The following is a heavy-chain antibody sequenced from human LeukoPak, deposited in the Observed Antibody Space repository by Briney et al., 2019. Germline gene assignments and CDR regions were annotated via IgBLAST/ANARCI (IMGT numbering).Heavy chain of an antibody. D-gene: IGHD7-27*01. V-gene: IGHV3-23*01. J-gene: IGHJ3*02. CDR1: GFSFSTYW. CDR3: ARDHAPGI. CDR2: ISGSTRNI. Sequence: PGGSLRLSCAASGFSFSTYWMHWVRQAPGKGLEWVSAISGSTRNIYYADSVKGRFTISRDNSKNTLYLQMNRLRVEDTAVYYCARDHAPGIWGQGTMVSVSS.